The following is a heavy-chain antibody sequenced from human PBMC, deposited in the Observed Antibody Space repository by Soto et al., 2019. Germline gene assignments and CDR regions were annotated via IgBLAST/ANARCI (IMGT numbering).Heavy chain of an antibody. CDR3: ARGSSSYYDYGMDV. D-gene: IGHD6-6*01. CDR1: GDSINSSHW. J-gene: IGHJ6*02. CDR2: ISHSGST. V-gene: IGHV4-4*02. Sequence: SETLSLTCAVSGDSINSSHWWNWVRQPPGKGLEWIGQISHSGSTNYNPSLTSRVTISVDKSKNQFSLRLTSVTAADTAVYFCARGSSSYYDYGMDVWGQGTTVTVSS.